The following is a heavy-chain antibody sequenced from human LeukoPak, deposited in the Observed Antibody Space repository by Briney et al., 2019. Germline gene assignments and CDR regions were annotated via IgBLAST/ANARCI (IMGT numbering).Heavy chain of an antibody. Sequence: SETLSLXCTVSGASISSGGYFWSWIRQPAGKGVEWIGRIETSGSTNYNPSLKSRVTILVDTSKNQFSLKLRSVTAADTAVYYCARALCINGICEWFDPWGQGTLVTVSS. J-gene: IGHJ5*02. CDR1: GASISSGGYF. V-gene: IGHV4-61*02. CDR2: IETSGST. D-gene: IGHD2-8*01. CDR3: ARALCINGICEWFDP.